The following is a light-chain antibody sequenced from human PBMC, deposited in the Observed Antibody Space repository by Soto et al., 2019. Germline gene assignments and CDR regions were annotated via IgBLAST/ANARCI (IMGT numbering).Light chain of an antibody. CDR3: SSYTSSGTVV. CDR2: EVS. CDR1: SSDVGGYNY. J-gene: IGLJ2*01. V-gene: IGLV2-14*01. Sequence: QSALTQPASVSGSPGQSITISCTGTSSDVGGYNYVSWYQQHPGKAPKLMIYEVSHRPSGVSNRFSGSKSGNTASLTISGLQAEDEADYYCSSYTSSGTVVFGGGTKLTVL.